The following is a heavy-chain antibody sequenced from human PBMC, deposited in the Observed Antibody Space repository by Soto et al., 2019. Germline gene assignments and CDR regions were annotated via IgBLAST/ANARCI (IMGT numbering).Heavy chain of an antibody. D-gene: IGHD3-22*01. J-gene: IGHJ3*02. Sequence: QITLKESGPTLVKPTQTLTLTCTFSGFSLSTSGVGVGWIRQPPGKALEWLALIYWDEDKRYSPSLKSRLTLTKETTKNQVVLTMTNMDPVDTATYYCAHRKITMIVDDAFDIWGQGTMVTVSS. CDR3: AHRKITMIVDDAFDI. CDR2: IYWDEDK. CDR1: GFSLSTSGVG. V-gene: IGHV2-5*02.